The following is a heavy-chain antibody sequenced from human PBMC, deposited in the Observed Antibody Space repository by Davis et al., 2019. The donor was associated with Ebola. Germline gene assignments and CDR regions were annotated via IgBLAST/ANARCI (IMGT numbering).Heavy chain of an antibody. CDR1: GGSISSYY. CDR2: ISYSGNT. Sequence: SETLSLTCTVSGGSISSYYWSWIRQPPGKGLEWIGYISYSGNTCYNPSLKSRVTISVDTSKNQFSLKLSSVTAADTAVYYCARLGGYCSSTSCSDYYYYGMDVWGQGTTVTVSS. V-gene: IGHV4-59*08. J-gene: IGHJ6*02. CDR3: ARLGGYCSSTSCSDYYYYGMDV. D-gene: IGHD2-2*01.